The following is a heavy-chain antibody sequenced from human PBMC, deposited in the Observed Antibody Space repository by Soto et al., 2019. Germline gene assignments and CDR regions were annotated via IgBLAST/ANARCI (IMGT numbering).Heavy chain of an antibody. D-gene: IGHD2-2*01. V-gene: IGHV4-61*01. CDR1: GGSVSSGSYY. Sequence: SETLSLTCTVSGGSVSSGSYYWSWIRQPPGRGLEWIGYIYYSGSTNNNPSLKSRVTISVDTSKNQFSLKLSSVTAADTAVYCCARYCISTSCRMNGYYYYGMDVWGQGTTVTVSS. CDR3: ARYCISTSCRMNGYYYYGMDV. J-gene: IGHJ6*02. CDR2: IYYSGST.